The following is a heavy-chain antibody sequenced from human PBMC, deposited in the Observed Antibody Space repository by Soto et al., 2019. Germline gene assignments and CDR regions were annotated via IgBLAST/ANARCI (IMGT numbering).Heavy chain of an antibody. CDR2: LYYSGNT. D-gene: IGHD6-19*01. CDR3: ASKRPESTGWSGWYFDV. CDR1: GDSISSFY. J-gene: IGHJ2*01. Sequence: QVQLQESVPGLVKPSETLSLTCTVSGDSISSFYWSWIRQAPGKGLEWIGCLYYSGNTKYNPSLESRGTISVDTSKNQISLNLTSVTAADTAVYYCASKRPESTGWSGWYFDVWGRGTLVTVSS. V-gene: IGHV4-59*01.